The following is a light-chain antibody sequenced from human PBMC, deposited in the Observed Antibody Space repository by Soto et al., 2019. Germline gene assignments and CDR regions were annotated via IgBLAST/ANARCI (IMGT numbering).Light chain of an antibody. CDR2: EGN. CDR1: SSHIGSSNL. V-gene: IGLV2-23*01. CDR3: CSYAGSSPLYV. J-gene: IGLJ1*01. Sequence: QSVLTQPASVSGSPGQSITISCTASSSHIGSSNLVSWYQHHSGKAPKLIIYEGNKRPPGVSNRFSGSKSGKTASLTISGLQAEDEGTYYCCSYAGSSPLYVFGTGTKLTVL.